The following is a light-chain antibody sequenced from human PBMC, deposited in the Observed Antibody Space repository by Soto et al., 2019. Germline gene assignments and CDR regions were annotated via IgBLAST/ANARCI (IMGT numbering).Light chain of an antibody. V-gene: IGKV3-11*01. CDR2: GAS. CDR3: QQHSHWPPWT. J-gene: IGKJ1*01. CDR1: ENVRTF. Sequence: EVVLRQSPATLSLSPGERATLSCRASENVRTFVDWYQQKPGQAPRLLIYGASNSATGIPARFSGSGSGTDFTLTISNLEPEDFAVYYCQQHSHWPPWTFGQGTRVEIQ.